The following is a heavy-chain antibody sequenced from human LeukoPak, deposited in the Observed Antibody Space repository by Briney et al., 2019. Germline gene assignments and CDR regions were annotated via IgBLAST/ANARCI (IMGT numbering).Heavy chain of an antibody. Sequence: PWASVKVSCRASGYTFTGYYMHWVRQAPGQGLEWMGWINPNSGGTNYAQKFQGRVTMTRDTSISTAYMELSSLRSEDMAVYYCARGGVTLDGCNTNVLLDWGQGTLVTVSS. CDR3: ARGGVTLDGCNTNVLLD. V-gene: IGHV1-2*02. D-gene: IGHD5-24*01. CDR2: INPNSGGT. J-gene: IGHJ4*02. CDR1: GYTFTGYY.